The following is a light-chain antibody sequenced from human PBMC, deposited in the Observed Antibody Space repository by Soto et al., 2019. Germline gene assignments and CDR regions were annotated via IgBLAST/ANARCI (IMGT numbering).Light chain of an antibody. V-gene: IGKV1-9*01. CDR2: GAS. Sequence: DIQLTQSPSFLSASIGDRVTITCRASQGIRSFLAWYQQKPGKAPNLMISGASILRTEVPSRISGCGSGTYFTLTFSSLQPDDFATYYCQHLNTYPLTFGGGTKVDIK. CDR3: QHLNTYPLT. J-gene: IGKJ4*01. CDR1: QGIRSF.